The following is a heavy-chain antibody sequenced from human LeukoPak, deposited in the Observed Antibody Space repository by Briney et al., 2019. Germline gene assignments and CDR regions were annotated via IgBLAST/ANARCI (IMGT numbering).Heavy chain of an antibody. D-gene: IGHD2-15*01. CDR1: GFTFDDYA. Sequence: GGSLRLSCAASGFTFDDYAMHWVRQAPGKGLEWVSLISWDGGSTYYADSVKGRFTISRDNSKNSLYLQMNSLRAEDTAFYYCAKGPNYSYYYYYYMDVWGKGTTVTVSS. V-gene: IGHV3-43D*04. CDR2: ISWDGGST. J-gene: IGHJ6*03. CDR3: AKGPNYSYYYYYYMDV.